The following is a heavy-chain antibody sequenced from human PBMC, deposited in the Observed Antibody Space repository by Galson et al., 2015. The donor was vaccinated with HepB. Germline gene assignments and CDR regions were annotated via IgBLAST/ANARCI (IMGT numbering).Heavy chain of an antibody. CDR3: ARFGSTHYYYYYYMDV. Sequence: SLRLSCAASGFTFSSFGMHWVRQAPGTGLEWVAVIWSDGSNEYYADSVKGRFTISRDNSKNTLYLQMTSLRVEDTAVYYCARFGSTHYYYYYYMDVWGKWTTVTVSS. V-gene: IGHV3-33*01. J-gene: IGHJ6*03. CDR1: GFTFSSFG. D-gene: IGHD2/OR15-2a*01. CDR2: IWSDGSNE.